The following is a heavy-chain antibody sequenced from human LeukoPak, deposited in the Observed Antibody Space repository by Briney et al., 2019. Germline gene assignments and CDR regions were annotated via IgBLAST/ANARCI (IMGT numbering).Heavy chain of an antibody. CDR3: ARLYSSSWYNNWFDP. Sequence: GGSLRLSCAASGFTFSSYAMSWVRQAPGKGLEWVSAISGSGGSTYYADSVKGRFTISRDNSKNTLYLQMNSLRAEDTAVYYCARLYSSSWYNNWFDPWGQGTLVTVSS. CDR1: GFTFSSYA. D-gene: IGHD6-13*01. J-gene: IGHJ5*02. V-gene: IGHV3-23*01. CDR2: ISGSGGST.